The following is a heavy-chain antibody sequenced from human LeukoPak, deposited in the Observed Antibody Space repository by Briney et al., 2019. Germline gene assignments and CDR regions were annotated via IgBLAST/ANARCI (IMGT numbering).Heavy chain of an antibody. CDR1: GYNFRNYG. CDR2: ISAYSGNT. CDR3: ARWTRTGATGSLDY. V-gene: IGHV1-18*01. Sequence: EASVKVSCKASGYNFRNYGITWVRRAPGQGLEWMGWISAYSGNTQFGQNFQGRVTMTTDTSTNTAYMELGSLTSDDTAVYYCARWTRTGATGSLDYCGQGTLVTVSS. J-gene: IGHJ4*02. D-gene: IGHD1-26*01.